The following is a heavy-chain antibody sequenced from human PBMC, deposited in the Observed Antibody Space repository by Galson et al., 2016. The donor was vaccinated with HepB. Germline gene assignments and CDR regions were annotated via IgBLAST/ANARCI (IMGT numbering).Heavy chain of an antibody. Sequence: SLRLSCAASGFSFSDNYMSWIRQAPGKGLEWVSYISSSSSYTNYADSVKGRITISRDNAKKSLYLQMNSLRAEDTAVYYCARDGGDIEVLPVAMALNWYFYLWGRGTLVTVSS. CDR1: GFSFSDNY. D-gene: IGHD2-2*01. V-gene: IGHV3-11*06. CDR3: ARDGGDIEVLPVAMALNWYFYL. J-gene: IGHJ2*01. CDR2: ISSSSSYT.